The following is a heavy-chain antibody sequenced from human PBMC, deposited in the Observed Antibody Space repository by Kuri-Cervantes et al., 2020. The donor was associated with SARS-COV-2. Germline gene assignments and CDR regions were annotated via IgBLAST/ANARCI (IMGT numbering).Heavy chain of an antibody. J-gene: IGHJ4*02. CDR3: ARISTYYFDY. Sequence: SQTLSLTCAVYGGSFSGYYWSWIRQPPGKGLEWIGSIYYSGSTYYNPSLKSRVTISVDTSKNQFSLKLSSVTAADTAVYYCARISTYYFDYWGQGTLVTVSS. V-gene: IGHV4-34*01. CDR2: IYYSGST. CDR1: GGSFSGYY.